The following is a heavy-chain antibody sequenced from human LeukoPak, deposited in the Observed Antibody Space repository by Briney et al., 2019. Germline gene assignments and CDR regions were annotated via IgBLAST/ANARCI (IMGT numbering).Heavy chain of an antibody. J-gene: IGHJ4*02. CDR1: GFTFSDYY. V-gene: IGHV3-11*01. CDR2: ISSSGSTI. Sequence: GGSLRLSCAASGFTFSDYYMSWIRQAPGKGLEWASYISSSGSTIYYADSVKGRFTISRDNAKNSLYLQMNSLRAEDTAVYYCARVGPIIVRGVMTFDYWGQGTLVTVSS. D-gene: IGHD3-10*01. CDR3: ARVGPIIVRGVMTFDY.